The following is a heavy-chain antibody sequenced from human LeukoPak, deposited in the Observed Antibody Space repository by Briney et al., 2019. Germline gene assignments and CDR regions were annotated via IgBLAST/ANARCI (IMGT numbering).Heavy chain of an antibody. CDR1: GYTLTELS. V-gene: IGHV1-24*01. J-gene: IGHJ4*02. CDR3: ATDGYVWGSYATN. CDR2: FDPEDGET. D-gene: IGHD3-16*01. Sequence: ASVKVSCKVSGYTLTELSMHWVRQAPGEGLEWMGGFDPEDGETIYAQKFQGRVTMTEDTSTDTAYMELSSLRSEDTAVYYCATDGYVWGSYATNWGQGTLVTVSS.